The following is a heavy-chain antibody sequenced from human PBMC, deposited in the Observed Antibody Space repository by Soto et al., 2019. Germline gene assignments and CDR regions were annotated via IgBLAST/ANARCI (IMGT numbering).Heavy chain of an antibody. J-gene: IGHJ3*02. CDR1: GGSISSYY. CDR2: IYYSGST. CDR3: ARVEYVDCSSTSCYGAFDI. Sequence: PSETLSLTCTVSGGSISSYYWSWIRQPPGKGLEWIGYIYYSGSTNYNPSLKSRVTISVDTSKNQFSLKLSSVTAADTAVYYCARVEYVDCSSTSCYGAFDIWGQGTMVTVSS. V-gene: IGHV4-59*01. D-gene: IGHD2-2*01.